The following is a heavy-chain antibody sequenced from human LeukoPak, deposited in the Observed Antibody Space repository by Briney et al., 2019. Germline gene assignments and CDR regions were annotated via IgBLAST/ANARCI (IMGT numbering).Heavy chain of an antibody. Sequence: ASVRVSCKASGYTFTSYYMHWVRQAPGQGLEWMGIINPSGGSTSYAQKFQGRVTMTRDTSTSTVYMELSSLRSEDTAVYYCAREWIKLRLQPRTGWFGPWGQGTLVTVSS. CDR1: GYTFTSYY. CDR2: INPSGGST. V-gene: IGHV1-46*01. D-gene: IGHD5-18*01. J-gene: IGHJ5*02. CDR3: AREWIKLRLQPRTGWFGP.